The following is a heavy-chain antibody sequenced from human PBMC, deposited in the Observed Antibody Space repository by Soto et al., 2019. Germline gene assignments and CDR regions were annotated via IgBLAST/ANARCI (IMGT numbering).Heavy chain of an antibody. CDR1: GYTFTSYG. D-gene: IGHD2-8*01. CDR3: AREYCTNGVCYVDY. CDR2: ISAYNGNT. Sequence: GASVKVSSKASGYTFTSYGLSWVRQAPGQGLEWMGWISAYNGNTNYAQKLQGRVTMTTDTSTSTAYMELRSLRSDDTAVYYCAREYCTNGVCYVDYWGQGTLVTVSS. V-gene: IGHV1-18*01. J-gene: IGHJ4*02.